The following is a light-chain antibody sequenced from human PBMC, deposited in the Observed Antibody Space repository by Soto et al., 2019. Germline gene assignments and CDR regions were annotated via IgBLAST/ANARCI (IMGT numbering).Light chain of an antibody. Sequence: QSALTQPASVSGPPRQSITISCTGTNSDVGSYNLVSWFQQHPGKAPKLVIYEVTKRPSGVSDRFSGSKSGNTASLTISGLQAEDEADYYCFSYAGDSVYVFGTGTKVTVL. CDR1: NSDVGSYNL. CDR2: EVT. CDR3: FSYAGDSVYV. J-gene: IGLJ1*01. V-gene: IGLV2-23*02.